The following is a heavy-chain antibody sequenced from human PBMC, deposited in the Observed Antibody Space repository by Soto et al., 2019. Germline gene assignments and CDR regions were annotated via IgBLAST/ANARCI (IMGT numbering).Heavy chain of an antibody. J-gene: IGHJ4*02. CDR3: ARDFTYYYDSSDNTFDY. V-gene: IGHV3-33*01. CDR2: IWYDGSNK. CDR1: GFTFSSYG. Sequence: QVQLVESGGGVVQPGRSLRLSCAASGFTFSSYGMHWVRQAPGKGLEWVAVIWYDGSNKYYADSVKGRFTISRDNSKNTLYLQMNSLRAEDTAVYYCARDFTYYYDSSDNTFDYWGQGTLVTVSS. D-gene: IGHD3-22*01.